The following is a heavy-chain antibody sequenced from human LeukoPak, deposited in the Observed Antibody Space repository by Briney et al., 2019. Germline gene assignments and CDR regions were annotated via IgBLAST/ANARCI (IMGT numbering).Heavy chain of an antibody. V-gene: IGHV4-59*01. CDR3: ARVGGYYDSSGYYYYDYYYYYMDV. D-gene: IGHD3-22*01. CDR1: GGSISSYY. J-gene: IGHJ6*03. CDR2: IYYSGST. Sequence: SETLSLTCTVSGGSISSYYWSWIRQPPGKGLEWIGYIYYSGSTNYNPSLKSRVTISVDTSKNQFSLKLSSVTAADTAVYYCARVGGYYDSSGYYYYDYYYYYMDVWGKGTTVTVTS.